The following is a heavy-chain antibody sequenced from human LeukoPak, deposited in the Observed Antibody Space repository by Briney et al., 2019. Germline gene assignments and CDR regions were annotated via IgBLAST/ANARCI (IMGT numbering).Heavy chain of an antibody. V-gene: IGHV4-61*08. Sequence: SETLSLTCTVSGGPISSGGYYWSWIRQHPGKGLEWIGYIYYSGSTNYNPSLKSRVTISVDTSKNQFSLKLSSVTAADTAVYYCARDRQRAFDYWGQGTLVTVSS. CDR1: GGPISSGGYY. J-gene: IGHJ4*02. CDR3: ARDRQRAFDY. CDR2: IYYSGST.